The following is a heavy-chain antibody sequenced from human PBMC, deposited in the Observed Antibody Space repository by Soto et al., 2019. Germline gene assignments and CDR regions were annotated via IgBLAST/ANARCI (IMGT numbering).Heavy chain of an antibody. CDR1: GYTFTGYY. V-gene: IGHV1-2*04. CDR3: AREGGTGARRGYYYYGMDV. D-gene: IGHD7-27*01. CDR2: INPNSGGT. J-gene: IGHJ6*02. Sequence: QVQLVQSGAEVKKPGASVKVSCKASGYTFTGYYMHWVLQAPGQGLEWMGWINPNSGGTNYAQKFQGWVTMTRDTSISTAYMELSRLRSDDTAVYYCAREGGTGARRGYYYYGMDVWGQGTTVTVSS.